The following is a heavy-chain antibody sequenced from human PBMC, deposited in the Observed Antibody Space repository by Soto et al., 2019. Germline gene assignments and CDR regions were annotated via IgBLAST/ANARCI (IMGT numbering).Heavy chain of an antibody. Sequence: EVQLVQSGAEVKKPGESLRISCKGSGYSFTSYWISWVRQMPGKGLEWMGRIDPSDSYTNYSPSFQGHVTISADKSISTAYLQWSSLKASDTAMYYCARRGLTHIAAAGGDWFDPWGQGTLVTVSS. CDR1: GYSFTSYW. J-gene: IGHJ5*02. CDR3: ARRGLTHIAAAGGDWFDP. D-gene: IGHD6-13*01. CDR2: IDPSDSYT. V-gene: IGHV5-10-1*01.